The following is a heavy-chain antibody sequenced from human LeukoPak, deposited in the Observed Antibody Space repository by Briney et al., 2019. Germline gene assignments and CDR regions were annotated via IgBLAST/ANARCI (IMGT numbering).Heavy chain of an antibody. V-gene: IGHV1-18*01. J-gene: IGHJ4*02. D-gene: IGHD3-22*01. CDR2: ISAYNGNT. CDR3: ARRYYYDRSGYYSHFDY. CDR1: GYTFTSYG. Sequence: ASVKVSCKASGYTFTSYGISWVRQAPGQGLEWMGWISAYNGNTNYAQKLQGRVTMTTDTSTSTAYMELRSLRSDDTAVYYCARRYYYDRSGYYSHFDYWGQGTLVTVSS.